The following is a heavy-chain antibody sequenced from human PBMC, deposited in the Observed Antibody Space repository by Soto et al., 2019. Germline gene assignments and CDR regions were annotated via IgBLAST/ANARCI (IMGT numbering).Heavy chain of an antibody. J-gene: IGHJ4*02. Sequence: QVQLVQSGXEEKKXGASVKVSCKASGYTFTGYAMHWVRQAPGQRLEWMGWINAGNGNTKYSQKFQGRVTITRDTSASTAYIELSSLRSEDTAVYYCARAVAVAADFDYWGQGTLVTVSS. CDR1: GYTFTGYA. D-gene: IGHD6-19*01. CDR3: ARAVAVAADFDY. CDR2: INAGNGNT. V-gene: IGHV1-3*05.